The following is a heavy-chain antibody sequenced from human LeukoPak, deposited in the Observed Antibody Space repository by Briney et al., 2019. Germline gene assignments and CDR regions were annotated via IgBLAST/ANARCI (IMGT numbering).Heavy chain of an antibody. CDR3: ARTITIFGVHKGNWFDP. D-gene: IGHD3-3*01. CDR2: IIPMFGTA. J-gene: IGHJ5*02. Sequence: GASVKVSCKASGGTFSSYAISWVRQAPGQGLEWVGGIIPMFGTANYAQKFQGRVTITTDHSTSTAYMELSSLRSEDTAVYYCARTITIFGVHKGNWFDPWGQGTLVTVSS. V-gene: IGHV1-69*05. CDR1: GGTFSSYA.